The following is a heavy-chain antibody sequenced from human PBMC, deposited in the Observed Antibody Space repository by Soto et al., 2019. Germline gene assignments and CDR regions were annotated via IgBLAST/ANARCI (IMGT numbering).Heavy chain of an antibody. Sequence: LSLTCTVSGGSISNYYWTWIRQPPGKRLEWIGYIYHSGSTSYNPSLKSRVIISLDMSKNQFSLNLSSLTAADTALYYCAKTSSSWPHDGIDVWGQGTMVTVSS. J-gene: IGHJ3*01. D-gene: IGHD6-13*01. CDR3: AKTSSSWPHDGIDV. CDR1: GGSISNYY. V-gene: IGHV4-59*01. CDR2: IYHSGST.